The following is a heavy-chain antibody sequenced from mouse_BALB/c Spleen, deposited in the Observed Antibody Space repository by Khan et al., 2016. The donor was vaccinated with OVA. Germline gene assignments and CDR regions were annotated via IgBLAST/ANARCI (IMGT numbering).Heavy chain of an antibody. CDR1: GYTFTSYW. CDR2: LDPSDSYT. V-gene: IGHV1-69*02. Sequence: QVQLQQSGAELVKPGASVKLSCKASGYTFTSYWMHWVKQRPGQGLEWIGELDPSDSYTNYNQKFKGKATLTVDKSSSTAYMQLSSLTSEDSAVYYGARSSYYNYVDYWGQGTTLTVCS. CDR3: ARSSYYNYVDY. J-gene: IGHJ2*01. D-gene: IGHD2-12*01.